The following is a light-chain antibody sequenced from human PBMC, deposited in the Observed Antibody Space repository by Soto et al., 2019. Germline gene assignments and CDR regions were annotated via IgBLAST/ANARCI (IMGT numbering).Light chain of an antibody. CDR1: QRVSNY. V-gene: IGKV1-39*01. J-gene: IGKJ2*01. CDR3: QQCYTTPHT. Sequence: DIQMTQSPSSLSASVGDRVTITCRTSQRVSNYLNWYQQKPGKAPKLLIYSAFSLESGVPSRFSGSGSVTDFTLTISSLQPEDFATYFCQQCYTTPHTFGQGTKLDIK. CDR2: SAF.